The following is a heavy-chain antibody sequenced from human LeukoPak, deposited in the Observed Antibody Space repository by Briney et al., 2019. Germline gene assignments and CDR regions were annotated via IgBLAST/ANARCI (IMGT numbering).Heavy chain of an antibody. V-gene: IGHV4-59*08. D-gene: IGHD4-17*01. CDR2: FYFSGST. Sequence: PSETLSLTCAVYGGSFSGYYWSWIRQPPGKGLEWLGSFYFSGSTYYTPSLKSRVTISVDTSKNQFSLRLRSVTAADTAVYYCARHTVTTPHFDYWGQGTLVTVSS. CDR1: GGSFSGYY. J-gene: IGHJ4*02. CDR3: ARHTVTTPHFDY.